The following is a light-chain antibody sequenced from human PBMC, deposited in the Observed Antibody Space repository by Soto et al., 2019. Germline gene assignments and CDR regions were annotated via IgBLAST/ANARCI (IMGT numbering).Light chain of an antibody. Sequence: SVLTQPPSASGSPGQSVTISCTGTSSDVGGYNYVSWYQQHPGKAPKLMIFEVSKRSSGVPDRFSGSKSGNTASLTVSGLQAEDEADYYCSSYATNYNYVFGTGTKVTVL. J-gene: IGLJ1*01. CDR2: EVS. CDR3: SSYATNYNYV. CDR1: SSDVGGYNY. V-gene: IGLV2-8*01.